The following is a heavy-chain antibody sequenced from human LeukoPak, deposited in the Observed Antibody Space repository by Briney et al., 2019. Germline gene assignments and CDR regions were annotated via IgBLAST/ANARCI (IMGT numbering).Heavy chain of an antibody. CDR1: GYTFTSYG. CDR2: INAGNGNT. CDR3: ARSTAVAGIYYFDY. Sequence: ASVKVFCKASGYTFTSYGISWVRQAPGQGLEWMGWINAGNGNTKYSQKFQGRVTITRDTSASTAYMELSSLRSEDTAVYYCARSTAVAGIYYFDYWGQGTLVTVSS. V-gene: IGHV1-18*04. D-gene: IGHD6-19*01. J-gene: IGHJ4*02.